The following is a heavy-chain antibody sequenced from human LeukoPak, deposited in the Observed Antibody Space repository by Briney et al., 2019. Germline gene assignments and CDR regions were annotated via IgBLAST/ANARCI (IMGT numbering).Heavy chain of an antibody. J-gene: IGHJ4*02. Sequence: KASETLSLTCTVSGDSISSYWWSWIRQSPGKGLEWIGYIHYSGSTKYNPSFKSRVTISVDTSRNQFSLKVSSVTAADTAVYYCARHRGYDLSDYWGQGTLVTVSS. D-gene: IGHD5-12*01. V-gene: IGHV4-59*08. CDR1: GDSISSYW. CDR2: IHYSGST. CDR3: ARHRGYDLSDY.